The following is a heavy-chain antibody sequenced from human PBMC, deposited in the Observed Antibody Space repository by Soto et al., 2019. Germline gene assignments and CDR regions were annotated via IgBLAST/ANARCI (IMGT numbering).Heavy chain of an antibody. D-gene: IGHD4-17*01. V-gene: IGHV3-23*01. J-gene: IGHJ4*02. CDR1: GITFSSYA. Sequence: GGSLRLSCAASGITFSSYAMSWVRQAPGRGLEWVSLISGSGGSKYYADSVKGRFTISRDNSKNTLYLQMNSLRAEDTAVYYCARQRYYFDYWGQGTLVTVSS. CDR3: ARQRYYFDY. CDR2: ISGSGGSK.